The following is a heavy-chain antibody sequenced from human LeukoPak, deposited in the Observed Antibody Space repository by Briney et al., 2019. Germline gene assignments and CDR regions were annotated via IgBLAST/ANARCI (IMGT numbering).Heavy chain of an antibody. CDR2: IYYSGTT. CDR1: GGSISGYY. Sequence: SETLSLTCTVSGGSISGYYWSWIRQPAGKGLEWIGYIYYSGTTNYNPSLRSRVTMSVDTSKNQFSLKLSSVTAADTAVYYCARDTGGYFFDYWGQGTLVTVSS. D-gene: IGHD1-14*01. V-gene: IGHV4-59*01. J-gene: IGHJ4*02. CDR3: ARDTGGYFFDY.